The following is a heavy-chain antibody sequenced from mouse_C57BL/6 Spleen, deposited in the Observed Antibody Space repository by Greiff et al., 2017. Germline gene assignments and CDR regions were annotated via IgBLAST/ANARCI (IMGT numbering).Heavy chain of an antibody. Sequence: QVQLQQSGAELVKPGASVKISCKASGYAFSSYWMNWVKQRPGQGLEWIGQIYPGDGDTNYNGKFKGKATLTADKSSSTAYMQRSSLTSEDSAVYFCARKLGVYYFDYWGQGTTLTVSS. V-gene: IGHV1-80*01. D-gene: IGHD4-1*01. CDR1: GYAFSSYW. CDR3: ARKLGVYYFDY. CDR2: IYPGDGDT. J-gene: IGHJ2*01.